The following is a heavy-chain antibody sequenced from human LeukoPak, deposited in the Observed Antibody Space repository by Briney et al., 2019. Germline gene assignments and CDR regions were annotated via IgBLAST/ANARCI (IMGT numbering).Heavy chain of an antibody. CDR3: ARDRVGGYYYYYGMDV. V-gene: IGHV4-59*01. Sequence: KTSETLSLTCTVSGGSISSYYWSWIRQPPGKGLEWIGYIYYSGSTNYNPSLKSRVTIPVDTSKNQFSLKLSSVTAADTAVYYCARDRVGGYYYYYGMDVWGQGTTVTVSS. J-gene: IGHJ6*02. CDR1: GGSISSYY. CDR2: IYYSGST.